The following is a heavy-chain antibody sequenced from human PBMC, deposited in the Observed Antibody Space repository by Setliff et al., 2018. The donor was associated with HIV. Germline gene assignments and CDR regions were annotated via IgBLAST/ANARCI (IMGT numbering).Heavy chain of an antibody. D-gene: IGHD1-26*01. CDR3: ARDHHSGRGSNFPWYSDL. CDR2: ITSYNGNT. CDR1: GYTFSNYG. V-gene: IGHV1-18*01. J-gene: IGHJ2*01. Sequence: ASVKVSCKASGYTFSNYGITWVRQAPGQGLEWMGWITSYNGNTNYANKFKGRVTMTTDTSTSIAYMELKSLRSEDTAVYYCARDHHSGRGSNFPWYSDLWGRGTLVTVSS.